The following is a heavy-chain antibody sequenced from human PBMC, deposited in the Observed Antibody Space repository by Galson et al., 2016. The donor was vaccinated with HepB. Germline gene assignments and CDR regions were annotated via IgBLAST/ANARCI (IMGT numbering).Heavy chain of an antibody. CDR3: VKSREGRLRYSGMDV. D-gene: IGHD4-11*01. CDR2: TGTGTGYI. J-gene: IGHJ6*02. Sequence: SLRLPCAASGFTFSSYSMSWVRQAPGKGLEWVSSTGTGTGYIYYAVSLKGGFTISRDDAKNSLFLPMYSLRAEVTDVYFCVKSREGRLRYSGMDVWGQGTTVTASS. V-gene: IGHV3-21*01. CDR1: GFTFSSYS.